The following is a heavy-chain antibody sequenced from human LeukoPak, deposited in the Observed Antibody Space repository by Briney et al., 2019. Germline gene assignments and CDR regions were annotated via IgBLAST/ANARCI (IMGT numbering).Heavy chain of an antibody. CDR2: IYSGGST. D-gene: IGHD4-17*01. CDR3: ARDTNYGDYYFDY. J-gene: IGHJ4*02. CDR1: GFTVCSNY. Sequence: GVSLRLSCAASGFTVCSNYMSWVRQAPGKGLEWVSVIYSGGSTYYADSVKGRFTISRDNSKNTLYLQMNSLRAEDTAVYYCARDTNYGDYYFDYWGQGTLVTVSS. V-gene: IGHV3-53*01.